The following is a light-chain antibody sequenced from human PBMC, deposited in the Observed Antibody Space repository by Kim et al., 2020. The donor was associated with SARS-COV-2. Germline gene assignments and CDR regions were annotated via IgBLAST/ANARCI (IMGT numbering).Light chain of an antibody. J-gene: IGLJ1*01. V-gene: IGLV1-44*01. Sequence: GQRVTISCSGSSSSIRSNTVNWYQQLPGTAPKLLIYSNNQRPSGVPDRFSGSKSGTSASLAISGLQSEDEADYYCAVWDDSLNGYVFGTGTKVTVL. CDR2: SNN. CDR3: AVWDDSLNGYV. CDR1: SSSIRSNT.